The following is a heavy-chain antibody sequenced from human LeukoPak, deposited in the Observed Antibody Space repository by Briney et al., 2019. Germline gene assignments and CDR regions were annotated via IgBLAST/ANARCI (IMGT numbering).Heavy chain of an antibody. J-gene: IGHJ3*02. CDR2: IKEDETAK. CDR3: ARALEAGIFDI. CDR1: GFIFSSYW. D-gene: IGHD6-13*01. Sequence: GGSLRLSCAASGFIFSSYWMAWVRQAPGKGLGWVANIKEDETAKYYVDSVRGRFTSSRDNAKNSLYLQMNSLRAEDTAVYYCARALEAGIFDIWGQGTLVTVSS. V-gene: IGHV3-7*01.